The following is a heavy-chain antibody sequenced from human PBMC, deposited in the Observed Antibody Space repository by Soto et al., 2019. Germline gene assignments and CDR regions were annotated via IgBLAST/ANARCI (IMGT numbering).Heavy chain of an antibody. CDR1: GFSISSYY. D-gene: IGHD6-19*01. CDR2: IYYSGST. CDR3: ASSGGSSGWDNWFDP. V-gene: IGHV4-59*08. J-gene: IGHJ5*02. Sequence: SETLSLTCTVSGFSISSYYWSWIRQSPGKGLEWIGYIYYSGSTNYNPSLKSRVTISVDTSKNQFSLKLSSVTAADTAVYYCASSGGSSGWDNWFDPWGQGTLVTVSS.